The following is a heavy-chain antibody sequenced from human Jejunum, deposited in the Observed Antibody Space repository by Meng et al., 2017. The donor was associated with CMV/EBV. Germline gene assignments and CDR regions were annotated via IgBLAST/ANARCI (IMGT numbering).Heavy chain of an antibody. D-gene: IGHD6-19*01. Sequence: YGFTFSTYHMHWVRQAPGKGLEWVSYINTGGDTIYYADSVTGRFTISRDNARNSLYLQMNSLTAEDTAVYSCVREGSAWFFFDIWGQGTMVTVSS. CDR2: INTGGDTI. CDR3: VREGSAWFFFDI. J-gene: IGHJ3*02. V-gene: IGHV3-48*03. CDR1: GFTFSTYH.